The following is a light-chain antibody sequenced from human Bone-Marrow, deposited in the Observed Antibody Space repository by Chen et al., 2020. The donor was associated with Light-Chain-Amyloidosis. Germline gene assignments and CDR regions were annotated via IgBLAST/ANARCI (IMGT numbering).Light chain of an antibody. CDR1: QSITASY. CDR2: GPY. Sequence: EIVLTQSPGTLSLSPGERATLSCRASQSITASYFAWYQQKPGQAPRFLMFGPYNRATGIPDRFSGSGSGADFTLTISRLEPEDFAVYYCQHFVPSAPVTFGQGTRLEIK. V-gene: IGKV3-20*01. J-gene: IGKJ5*01. CDR3: QHFVPSAPVT.